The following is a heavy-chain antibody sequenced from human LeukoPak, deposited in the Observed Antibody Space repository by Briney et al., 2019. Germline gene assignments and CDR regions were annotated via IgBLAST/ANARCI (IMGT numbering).Heavy chain of an antibody. Sequence: ASVKVSCKASGCTFTSYDINWVRQATGQGLEWMGWMNPNSGNTGYAQKFQGRVTMTRNTSISTAYMELSSLRSEDTAVYYCARGSYYDSSGYLVGSWFDPWGQGTLVTVSS. J-gene: IGHJ5*02. D-gene: IGHD3-22*01. V-gene: IGHV1-8*01. CDR3: ARGSYYDSSGYLVGSWFDP. CDR1: GCTFTSYD. CDR2: MNPNSGNT.